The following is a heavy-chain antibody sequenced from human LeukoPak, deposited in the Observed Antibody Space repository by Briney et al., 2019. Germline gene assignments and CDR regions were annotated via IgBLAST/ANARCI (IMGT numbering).Heavy chain of an antibody. Sequence: PGGSLTLSCPASRWSVRNTYMTWVRQAPGKGLEWVSVIYAGGNTNYADSVKGRFTISRDNSKNTLYLQMNSLRAEDTAVYYCAAGPGYSGYDYGLAYWGQGTLVTVS. J-gene: IGHJ4*02. V-gene: IGHV3-66*01. D-gene: IGHD5-12*01. CDR3: AAGPGYSGYDYGLAY. CDR1: RWSVRNTY. CDR2: IYAGGNT.